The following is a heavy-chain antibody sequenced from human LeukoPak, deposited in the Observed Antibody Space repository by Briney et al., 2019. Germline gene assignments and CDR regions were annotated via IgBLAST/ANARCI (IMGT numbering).Heavy chain of an antibody. J-gene: IGHJ3*02. CDR2: INWNGDSR. CDR1: GYTFDGYD. V-gene: IGHV3-20*04. Sequence: GGSLRLSCAASGYTFDGYDMSWVRQVPGKGLEWVSFINWNGDSRGYVDSVKGRFTVSRDKATKSLYLEMNSLRDEDTAFFYCAGGGNSIFGAAMNSFDIWSQGTLVTVSS. D-gene: IGHD3-3*01. CDR3: AGGGNSIFGAAMNSFDI.